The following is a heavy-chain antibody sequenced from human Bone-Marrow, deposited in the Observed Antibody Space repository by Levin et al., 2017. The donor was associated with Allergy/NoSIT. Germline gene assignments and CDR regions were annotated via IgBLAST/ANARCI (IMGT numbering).Heavy chain of an antibody. J-gene: IGHJ3*02. D-gene: IGHD2-2*01. V-gene: IGHV3-53*01. CDR1: GFFIRTNY. Sequence: GGSLRLSCAASGFFIRTNYMSWVRQAPGEGLEWVSIIYSDERTYYADSVKGRFSISRDTSKNTVFLQMDRLRADDTAVYYCARHYSSSRGDTFDIWGQGTKVTVS. CDR3: ARHYSSSRGDTFDI. CDR2: IYSDERT.